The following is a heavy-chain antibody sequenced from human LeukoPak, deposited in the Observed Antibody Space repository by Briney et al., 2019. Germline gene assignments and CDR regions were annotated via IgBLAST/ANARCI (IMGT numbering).Heavy chain of an antibody. CDR1: GGSISSSRYY. V-gene: IGHV4-39*07. CDR2: IYYSGST. J-gene: IGHJ4*02. Sequence: SETLSLTCTVSGGSISSSRYYWGWIRQPPGKGLEWIGSIYYSGSTYYNLSLKSRVTISVDTSKNQFSLKLSSVTAADTAVYYCARDFLDYWGQGTLVTVSS. CDR3: ARDFLDY.